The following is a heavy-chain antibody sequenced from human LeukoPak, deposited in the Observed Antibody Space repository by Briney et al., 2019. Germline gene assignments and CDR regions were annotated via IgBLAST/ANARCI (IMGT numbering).Heavy chain of an antibody. V-gene: IGHV3-21*01. CDR1: GFTFSSYS. J-gene: IGHJ3*02. CDR2: ISGSGGST. Sequence: GGSLRLSCAASGFTFSSYSMNWVRQAPGKGLEWVSAISGSGGSTYYADSVKGRFTISRDNAKNSLYLQMNSLRAEDTAVYYCARAKRNGFDIWGQGTMVTVSS. CDR3: ARAKRNGFDI.